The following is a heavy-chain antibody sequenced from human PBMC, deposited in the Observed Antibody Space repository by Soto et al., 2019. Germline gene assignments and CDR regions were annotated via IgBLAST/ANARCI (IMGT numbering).Heavy chain of an antibody. D-gene: IGHD3-3*01. Sequence: PGVSLRLSCAACVFVNNDYMNWVRQSPGKGLEWVSVISKECSTYYADSVKGRFTISRVNAKNTLYPRINRLRAEDAAVSCSGRSDRGDLDLWGQGTMV. V-gene: IGHV3-66*01. J-gene: IGHJ3*01. CDR1: VFVNNDY. CDR2: ISKECST. CDR3: GRSDRGDLDL.